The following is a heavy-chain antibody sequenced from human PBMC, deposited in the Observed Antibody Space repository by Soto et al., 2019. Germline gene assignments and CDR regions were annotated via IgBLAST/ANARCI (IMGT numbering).Heavy chain of an antibody. V-gene: IGHV3-15*01. D-gene: IGHD1-7*01. Sequence: KPVGSLRLSCAASGFTFSNAWMSWVRQAPGKGLEWVGRIKSKTDGGTTDYAAPVKGRFTISRDDSKNTLYLQMNSLKTEDTAVYYCTTETPYTSKLELRGAFPRYYYYGMDVWGQGTTVTVSS. CDR2: IKSKTDGGTT. CDR3: TTETPYTSKLELRGAFPRYYYYGMDV. J-gene: IGHJ6*02. CDR1: GFTFSNAW.